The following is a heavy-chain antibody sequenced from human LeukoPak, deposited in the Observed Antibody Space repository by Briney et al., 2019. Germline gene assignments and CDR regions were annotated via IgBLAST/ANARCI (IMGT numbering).Heavy chain of an antibody. V-gene: IGHV3-53*01. Sequence: GGSLRLSCTVSGFTVSSNSMSWVRQAPGKGLEWVSFIYSDNTHYSDSVKGRFTISRDNSRNTLYLQMNSLRAEDTAVYYCARRAGAYSHPYDYWGQGTLVTVSS. J-gene: IGHJ4*02. CDR1: GFTVSSNS. CDR2: IYSDNT. D-gene: IGHD4/OR15-4a*01. CDR3: ARRAGAYSHPYDY.